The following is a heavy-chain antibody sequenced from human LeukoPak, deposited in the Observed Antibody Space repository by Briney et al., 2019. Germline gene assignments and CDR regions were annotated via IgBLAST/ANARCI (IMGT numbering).Heavy chain of an antibody. V-gene: IGHV4-59*08. CDR3: AGHHPRNTVDF. D-gene: IGHD2-8*02. Sequence: SQTLSLTCTVSGGSISSYYWSWIRQPPGKGLEWIAYISDIGSINYNPSLKSRVTMSLETSKNQFSLKLSSVTAADTAVYYCAGHHPRNTVDFWGQGTLVTVSS. J-gene: IGHJ4*02. CDR1: GGSISSYY. CDR2: ISDIGSI.